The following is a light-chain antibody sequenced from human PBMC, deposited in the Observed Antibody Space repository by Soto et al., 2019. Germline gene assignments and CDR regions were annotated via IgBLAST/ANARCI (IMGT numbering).Light chain of an antibody. V-gene: IGKV3-20*01. Sequence: EIVLTQSPGTLSLSPGERATLSCKTSQSISNSYLAWSQQKPGKAPRLLISATSSRATGVPDRFSGSGSGTDFTLSISRLEPEDSAVYYCHQYVSSPPAWAFGQGTKVEIK. CDR1: QSISNSY. CDR2: ATS. J-gene: IGKJ1*01. CDR3: HQYVSSPPAWA.